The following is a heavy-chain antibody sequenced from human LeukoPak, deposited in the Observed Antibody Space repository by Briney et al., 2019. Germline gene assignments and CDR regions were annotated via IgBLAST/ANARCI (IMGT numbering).Heavy chain of an antibody. Sequence: SQTLSLTCAISGDSVSSNSAAWTWIRQSPSRGLEWLGRTYYRSKWSDDYAVSVKSRITINPYTSKNQFSLHLNSVTPEDTAVYYCARGRVTTIANYYYYYIDVWGEGTTVTVSS. CDR1: GDSVSSNSAA. J-gene: IGHJ6*03. V-gene: IGHV6-1*01. CDR3: ARGRVTTIANYYYYYIDV. CDR2: TYYRSKWSD. D-gene: IGHD4-17*01.